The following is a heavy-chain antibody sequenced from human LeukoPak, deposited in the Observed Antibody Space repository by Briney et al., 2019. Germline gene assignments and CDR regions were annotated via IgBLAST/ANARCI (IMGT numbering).Heavy chain of an antibody. CDR1: GHTFTGYY. V-gene: IGHV1-2*02. D-gene: IGHD5-12*01. CDR3: ARGSGYDEEAFDY. Sequence: GASVKVSCKASGHTFTGYYMHWVRQAPGQGLEWMGWINPNSGGTNYAQKLQGRVTMTTDTSTSTAYMELRSLRSDDTAVYYCARGSGYDEEAFDYWGQGTLVTVSS. J-gene: IGHJ4*02. CDR2: INPNSGGT.